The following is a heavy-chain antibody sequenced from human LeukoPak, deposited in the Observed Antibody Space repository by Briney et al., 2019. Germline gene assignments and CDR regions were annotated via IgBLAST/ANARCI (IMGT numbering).Heavy chain of an antibody. J-gene: IGHJ4*02. CDR2: IIPILGIA. CDR3: AVNWNYRRRRFDY. V-gene: IGHV1-69*02. D-gene: IGHD1-7*01. CDR1: GYTFTRYY. Sequence: EASVKVSCKASGYTFTRYYMHWVRQAPGQGLEWMGRIIPILGIANYAQKFQGRVTITADKSTSTAYMELSSLRSEDTAVYYCAVNWNYRRRRFDYWGQGTLVTVSS.